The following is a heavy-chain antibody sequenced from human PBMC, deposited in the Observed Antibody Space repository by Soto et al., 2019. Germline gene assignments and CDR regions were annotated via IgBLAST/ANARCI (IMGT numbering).Heavy chain of an antibody. CDR2: SSSSSSTL. J-gene: IGHJ3*02. D-gene: IGHD2-2*03. V-gene: IGHV3-48*01. CDR3: ARDVDSVRSTYPTDAFEI. CDR1: GFTFSSYS. Sequence: GGSLRLSCAASGFTFSSYSMNWVRQAPGKGLEGVSYSSSSSSTLYYADSVKGRFLISRHNAKDSGYMQVDSRRGDDKAVSYCARDVDSVRSTYPTDAFEIWGQGTMVTV.